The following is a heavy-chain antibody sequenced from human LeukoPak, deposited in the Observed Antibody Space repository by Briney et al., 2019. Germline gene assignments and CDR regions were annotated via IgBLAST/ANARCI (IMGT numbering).Heavy chain of an antibody. CDR2: IIPIFGTA. Sequence: SVKVSCKASGGTFSSYAISWVRQAPGQGLEWMGGIIPIFGTANYAQKFQGRVTITRDTSASTAYMELSSLRSEDTAVYYCAREVSVLRYFDWLPAPHWFDPWGQGTLVTVSS. CDR3: AREVSVLRYFDWLPAPHWFDP. CDR1: GGTFSSYA. D-gene: IGHD3-9*01. V-gene: IGHV1-69*05. J-gene: IGHJ5*02.